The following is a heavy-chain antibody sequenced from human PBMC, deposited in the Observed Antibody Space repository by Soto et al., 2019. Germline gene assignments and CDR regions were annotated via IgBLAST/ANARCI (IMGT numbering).Heavy chain of an antibody. CDR3: ARPNYYGSGSSLYYYYGMDV. Sequence: LRLSCAASGFTFSSYSMNWVRQAPGKGLEWVSYISSSSSTIYYADSVKGRFTISRDNAKNSLYLQMNSLRDEDTAVYYCARPNYYGSGSSLYYYYGMDVWGQGTTVTVSS. V-gene: IGHV3-48*02. D-gene: IGHD3-10*01. CDR1: GFTFSSYS. J-gene: IGHJ6*02. CDR2: ISSSSSTI.